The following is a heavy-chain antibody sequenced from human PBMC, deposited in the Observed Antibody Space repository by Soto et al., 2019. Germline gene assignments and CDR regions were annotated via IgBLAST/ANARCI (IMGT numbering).Heavy chain of an antibody. Sequence: EVQLLESGGGLVQPGGSLRLSCAASGFTFSSYDMSWVRQAPGKGLEWVSAISGSGGSTYYADAVKGRFNISRDNSKNTLYLQMNSLRAEDTAVYYCANDPKRAIYYDSSGYYSRFDYWGQGTLVTVSS. CDR3: ANDPKRAIYYDSSGYYSRFDY. CDR1: GFTFSSYD. J-gene: IGHJ4*02. V-gene: IGHV3-23*01. D-gene: IGHD3-22*01. CDR2: ISGSGGST.